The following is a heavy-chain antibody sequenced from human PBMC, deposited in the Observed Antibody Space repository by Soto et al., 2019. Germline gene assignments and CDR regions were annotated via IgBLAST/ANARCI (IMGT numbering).Heavy chain of an antibody. CDR3: ARDGTFRRALLSAFDY. V-gene: IGHV6-1*01. CDR2: TYYRSKWYN. J-gene: IGHJ4*02. CDR1: GDSVSSNSAA. D-gene: IGHD2-15*01. Sequence: PSQTLSLTCAISGDSVSSNSAAWNWIRQSPSRGLEWLGRTYYRSKWYNDYAVSVKSRITINPDTSKNQFSLQLNSVTPEDTAVYYCARDGTFRRALLSAFDYWGQGTLVTVSS.